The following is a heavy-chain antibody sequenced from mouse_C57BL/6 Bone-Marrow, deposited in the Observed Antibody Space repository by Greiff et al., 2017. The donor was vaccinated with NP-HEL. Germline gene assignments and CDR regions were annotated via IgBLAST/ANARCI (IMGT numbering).Heavy chain of an antibody. D-gene: IGHD2-5*01. Sequence: VQLQQPGAELVKPGASVKLSCKASGYTFTSYWMHWVKQRPGQGLEWIGMIHPNSGSTNYNEKFKSKATLTVDKSSSTAYMQLSSLTSEDSAVYYCARSPYYSIAWFAYWGQGTLVTVSA. CDR2: IHPNSGST. CDR3: ARSPYYSIAWFAY. V-gene: IGHV1-64*01. J-gene: IGHJ3*01. CDR1: GYTFTSYW.